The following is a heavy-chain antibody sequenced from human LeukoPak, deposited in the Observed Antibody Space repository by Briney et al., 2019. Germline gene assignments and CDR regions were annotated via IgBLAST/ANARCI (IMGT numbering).Heavy chain of an antibody. CDR3: ARGNIAAAGVHY. Sequence: GGSLRLSCAASGFTFSSYWMHWVRQAPGKGLVWVSRINGDGSSTTYVDSVMGRFTISRDNAKNTLYLQMNSVRAEDTAVYYCARGNIAAAGVHYWGQGTLVIVSS. V-gene: IGHV3-74*01. CDR2: INGDGSST. D-gene: IGHD6-13*01. J-gene: IGHJ4*02. CDR1: GFTFSSYW.